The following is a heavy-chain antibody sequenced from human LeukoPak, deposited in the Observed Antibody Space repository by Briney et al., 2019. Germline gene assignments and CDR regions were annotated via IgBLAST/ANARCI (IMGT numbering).Heavy chain of an antibody. J-gene: IGHJ4*02. V-gene: IGHV3-23*01. Sequence: PGGSLTLDCAASGVTVRNYAMTWIRQAPGKGLQWVLVISGDGESTYYADSVRGRLTISRDTSKNTMYLQMDHLRAEDTAICYCAKDRDCSGTGRYVFACWGREILATVSS. CDR3: AKDRDCSGTGRYVFAC. CDR1: GVTVRNYA. CDR2: ISGDGEST. D-gene: IGHD2-2*01.